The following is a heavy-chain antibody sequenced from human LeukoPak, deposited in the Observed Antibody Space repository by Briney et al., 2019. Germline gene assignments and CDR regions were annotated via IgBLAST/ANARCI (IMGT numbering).Heavy chain of an antibody. CDR1: GYSFTTYW. D-gene: IGHD3-10*01. V-gene: IGHV5-51*03. CDR2: IYSGDYDT. CDR3: ARRGVSAEYFQQ. J-gene: IGHJ1*01. Sequence: GEPLTISCKGSGYSFTTYWIRWVRQLPGKGLEWMGIIYSGDYDTRYSPSLQGIDTLSADKSISTAYRQSRSLKASDNAIYYFARRGVSAEYFQQWGQGTLVTVSS.